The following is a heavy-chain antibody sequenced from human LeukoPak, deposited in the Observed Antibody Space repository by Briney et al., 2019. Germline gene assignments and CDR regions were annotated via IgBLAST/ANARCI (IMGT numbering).Heavy chain of an antibody. CDR1: AFTFSDYY. D-gene: IGHD2-2*02. J-gene: IGHJ3*01. Sequence: GGSLRLSCAASAFTFSDYYMSWFRQAPGKGLEWVSYISNTGSLIYYADSLKGRFTISRDNAKSSLHLQLNSLRAEDTAVYYCARGKYPGAFDVWGQGTMVTVSS. CDR2: ISNTGSLI. V-gene: IGHV3-11*04. CDR3: ARGKYPGAFDV.